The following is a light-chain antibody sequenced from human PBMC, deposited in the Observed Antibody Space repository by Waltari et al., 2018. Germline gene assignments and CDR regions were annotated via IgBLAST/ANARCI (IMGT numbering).Light chain of an antibody. V-gene: IGKV1-39*01. J-gene: IGKJ2*01. CDR1: KSITSY. Sequence: DIQMTQSPSSLSASVGDRVTITCRASKSITSYLNWYHRKPGTAPNLLIYAASSLQSGVPSRFSGSGSGTDFTLTISSLQPEDFATYYCQQSFSTPNTFGQGTKLEIK. CDR3: QQSFSTPNT. CDR2: AAS.